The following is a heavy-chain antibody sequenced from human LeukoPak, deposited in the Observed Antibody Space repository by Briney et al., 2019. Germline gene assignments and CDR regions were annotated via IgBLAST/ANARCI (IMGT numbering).Heavy chain of an antibody. D-gene: IGHD3-10*01. Sequence: SETLSLTCAVSGGSISSSNWWSWVRQPPGKGLEWIGEIYHSGSTNYNPSLKSRVTISVDKSKNQFSLKLSSVAAADTAVYYCAQLGGSGVPGAFDIWGQGTMVTVSS. CDR2: IYHSGST. CDR1: GGSISSSNW. J-gene: IGHJ3*02. CDR3: AQLGGSGVPGAFDI. V-gene: IGHV4-4*02.